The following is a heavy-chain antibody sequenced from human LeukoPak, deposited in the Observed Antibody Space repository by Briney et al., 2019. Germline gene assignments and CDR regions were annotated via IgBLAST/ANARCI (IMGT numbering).Heavy chain of an antibody. Sequence: GGSLRLSCAASGFTFDDYAMHWVRQAPGKGLEWVSLTSGDGGSTYYADSVKGRFTISRDNSKNSLYLQMNSLRTEDTALYYCAKEGDFWSGYPNWFDPWGQGTLVTVSS. D-gene: IGHD3-3*01. CDR2: TSGDGGST. V-gene: IGHV3-43*02. CDR1: GFTFDDYA. J-gene: IGHJ5*02. CDR3: AKEGDFWSGYPNWFDP.